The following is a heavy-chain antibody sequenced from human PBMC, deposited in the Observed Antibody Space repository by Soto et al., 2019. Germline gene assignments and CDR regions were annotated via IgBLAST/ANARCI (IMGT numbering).Heavy chain of an antibody. J-gene: IGHJ4*02. CDR2: ISAYNGNT. D-gene: IGHD2-21*01. Sequence: QVQLVQSGAEVKKPGASVKVSCKTSGYTFTNYGISWVRQAPGQGLEWMGWISAYNGNTDYARKRQGRVTMTADTHTSTAYMELRSLRSDDTAVYYCARVGAYCVSPRYHDYWGQGTLVTVSS. CDR3: ARVGAYCVSPRYHDY. CDR1: GYTFTNYG. V-gene: IGHV1-18*01.